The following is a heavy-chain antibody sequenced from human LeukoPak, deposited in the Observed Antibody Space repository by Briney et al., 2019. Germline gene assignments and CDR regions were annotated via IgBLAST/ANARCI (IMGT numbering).Heavy chain of an antibody. J-gene: IGHJ6*03. CDR2: IYTSGST. CDR1: AGSISSYY. V-gene: IGHV4-4*07. Sequence: SETLSLTCTVSAGSISSYYWSWIRQPAGKGLDWIGRIYTSGSTNYNPSLKSRVTLSVDTSKNQLPPKLSPVTAADTAVYYYARDLRYYDILTGYLPRIYYYYYMDVWGKGTTVTISS. D-gene: IGHD3-9*01. CDR3: ARDLRYYDILTGYLPRIYYYYYMDV.